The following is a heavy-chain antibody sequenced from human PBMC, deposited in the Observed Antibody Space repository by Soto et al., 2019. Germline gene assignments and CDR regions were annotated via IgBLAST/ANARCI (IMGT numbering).Heavy chain of an antibody. D-gene: IGHD2-2*01. CDR1: GFTFGDFG. Sequence: LRLSCTGSGFTFGDFGMSWFRQAPGKGLEWLSFIRSKGYGGTTESAASVRGRFITSRDDSKSIAYLQMNSLKTEDTAVYYCASLTSWSQEYYYGMDVWGQGTTVTVSS. V-gene: IGHV3-49*03. J-gene: IGHJ6*02. CDR3: ASLTSWSQEYYYGMDV. CDR2: IRSKGYGGTT.